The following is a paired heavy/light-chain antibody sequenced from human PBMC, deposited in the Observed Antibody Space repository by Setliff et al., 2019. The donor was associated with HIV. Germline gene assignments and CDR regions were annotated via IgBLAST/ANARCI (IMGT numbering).Light chain of an antibody. CDR3: GTWDTSLSAVV. CDR2: DNR. V-gene: IGLV1-51*01. J-gene: IGLJ3*02. Sequence: QSVLTQPPSVSAAPGQKVTISCSGSNSNIGNNYVSWYQQLPGTAPKLLIYDNRKRPSGIPDRFSGSKSGTSATLGITGLQTGDEADYYCGTWDTSLSAVVFGGGTKLTVL. CDR1: NSNIGNNY.
Heavy chain of an antibody. CDR2: FDSEDDEK. V-gene: IGHV1-24*01. J-gene: IGHJ3*01. CDR3: TTNSLLLVGANQRDAFDL. D-gene: IGHD1-26*01. Sequence: QVHLMQSGAEVKKPGASVKVSCKVSGYTLTELYMHWVRQAPGKGLEWMGGFDSEDDEKIYGQKFQGRVTISEDRSTDTVYMELSSLRSEDTALYYCTTNSLLLVGANQRDAFDLWGQGTLVTVSS. CDR1: GYTLTELY.